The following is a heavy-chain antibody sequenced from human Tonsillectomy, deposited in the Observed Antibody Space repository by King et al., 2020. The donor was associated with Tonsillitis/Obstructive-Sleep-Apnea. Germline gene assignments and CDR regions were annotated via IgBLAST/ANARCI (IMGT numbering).Heavy chain of an antibody. J-gene: IGHJ2*01. CDR3: ARDKAGGGYFDL. CDR1: GFTFSNYW. D-gene: IGHD3-10*01. V-gene: IGHV3-7*03. CDR2: IKQDGSEK. Sequence: VQLVESGGGLVQPGESLRLSCAASGFTFSNYWVYWVRQAPGKGLEWVANIKQDGSEKYYVDSVKGRFTISRDNAKNSLYLQMNSLRAEDTAVYYCARDKAGGGYFDLWGRGTLVTVSS.